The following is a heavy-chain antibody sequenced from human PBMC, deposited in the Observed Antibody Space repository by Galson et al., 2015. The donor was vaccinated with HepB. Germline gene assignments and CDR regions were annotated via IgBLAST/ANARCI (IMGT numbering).Heavy chain of an antibody. CDR3: ARDHGTAVTSYGMDV. CDR1: GFSFSRKS. Sequence: SLRLSCAASGFSFSRKSMSWVRQAPGKGLEWVAYISSSSSTRYHADSVKGRFSISRDNAKNSLYLQMNSLRDEDTAVYYCARDHGTAVTSYGMDVWGQGTTVTVS. CDR2: ISSSSSTR. D-gene: IGHD4-17*01. V-gene: IGHV3-48*02. J-gene: IGHJ6*02.